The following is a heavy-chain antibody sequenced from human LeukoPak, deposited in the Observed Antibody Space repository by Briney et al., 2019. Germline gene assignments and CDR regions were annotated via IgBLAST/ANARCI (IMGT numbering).Heavy chain of an antibody. CDR1: GFTFSHYA. D-gene: IGHD2-2*01. CDR3: ARAGEDVVLGPAPVGGSPYNWFDP. J-gene: IGHJ5*02. CDR2: ISYHGIDK. V-gene: IGHV3-30-3*01. Sequence: PGGSLRLSCAASGFTFSHYAMHWVRQAPGEGLEWVAVISYHGIDKYYADSVKGRFTISRDNSKNALYLQMNSLRPEDTAVYYCARAGEDVVLGPAPVGGSPYNWFDPWGQGTLVTVSS.